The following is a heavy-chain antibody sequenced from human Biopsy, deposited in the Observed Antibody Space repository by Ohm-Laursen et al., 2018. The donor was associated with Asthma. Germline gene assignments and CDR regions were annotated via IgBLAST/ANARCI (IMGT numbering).Heavy chain of an antibody. J-gene: IGHJ6*02. D-gene: IGHD3-10*01. V-gene: IGHV1-18*01. CDR2: SSVYNGNT. CDR1: GYTFNSAG. CDR3: ARAVDYSHYYGIDV. Sequence: ASVKVSCKISGYTFNSAGITWVRQAPGQGLEWMGWSSVYNGNTKVAQKLQDGVTMITDTSTSTAYMELRSMRSDDTAVYFCARAVDYSHYYGIDVWGQGTTVTVS.